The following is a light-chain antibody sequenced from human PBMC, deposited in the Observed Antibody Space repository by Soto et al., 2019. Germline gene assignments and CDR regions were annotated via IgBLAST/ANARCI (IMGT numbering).Light chain of an antibody. CDR3: QQFDGSLWT. J-gene: IGKJ1*01. CDR1: QSVSSN. Sequence: IVMTQSPATLSVSPGERATLSCRASQSVSSNLAWYQQKPGQAPRLLIYGASTRATGIPARFSGSGSGTDFTLTISRLEPEDFAVYCCQQFDGSLWTFGQGTKVDIK. CDR2: GAS. V-gene: IGKV3-15*01.